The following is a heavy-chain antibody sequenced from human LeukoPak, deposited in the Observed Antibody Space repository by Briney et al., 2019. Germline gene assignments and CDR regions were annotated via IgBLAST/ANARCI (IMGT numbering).Heavy chain of an antibody. J-gene: IGHJ4*02. Sequence: SETLSLTCTVSGGSISSYYWSWIRQPAGKGLEWIGRIYTSGSTNYNPSLKSRVTMSVDTSKNQFSLKLSSVTAADTAVYYCARLTYDYVWGSYRSLYYFAYWGKGTLVT. D-gene: IGHD3-16*02. CDR3: ARLTYDYVWGSYRSLYYFAY. CDR2: IYTSGST. CDR1: GGSISSYY. V-gene: IGHV4-4*07.